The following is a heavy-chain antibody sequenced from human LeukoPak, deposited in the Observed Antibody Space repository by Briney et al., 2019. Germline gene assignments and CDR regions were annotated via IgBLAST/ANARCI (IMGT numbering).Heavy chain of an antibody. CDR2: ISAYNGNT. CDR3: ARVPRATAGAGGAYY. J-gene: IGHJ4*02. V-gene: IGHV1-18*01. CDR1: GYTLTSYG. Sequence: ASVKVSCKASGYTLTSYGISWVRQAPGQELEWMGWISAYNGNTNYAQKLQGRVTMTTDTSTSTAYMELRSLRSDDTAVYYCARVPRATAGAGGAYYWGQGTLVTVSS. D-gene: IGHD5-12*01.